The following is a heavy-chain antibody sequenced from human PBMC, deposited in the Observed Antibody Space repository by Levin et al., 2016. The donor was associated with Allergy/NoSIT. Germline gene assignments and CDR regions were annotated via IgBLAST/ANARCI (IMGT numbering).Heavy chain of an antibody. CDR3: ARHLSHDFWSGYYG. V-gene: IGHV5-51*01. J-gene: IGHJ4*02. D-gene: IGHD3-3*01. Sequence: GGSLRLSCKGSGYSFTSYWIGWVRQMPGKGLEWMGIIYPGDSDTRYSPSFQGQVTISADKSISTAYLQWSSLKASDTAMYYCARHLSHDFWSGYYGWGQGTLVTVSS. CDR1: GYSFTSYW. CDR2: IYPGDSDT.